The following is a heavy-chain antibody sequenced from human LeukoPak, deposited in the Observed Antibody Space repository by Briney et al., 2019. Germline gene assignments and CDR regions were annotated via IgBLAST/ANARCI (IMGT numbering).Heavy chain of an antibody. CDR1: GFTFSTYW. V-gene: IGHV3-74*01. Sequence: GGSLRLSCAASGFTFSTYWMHWVRQAPGKGLVWVSRIKSDGSSTAYADSVKGRFTISRDNAKNTLYLQINSLRAEDTAVYYCAKSYCSGGSCYPYYFDYWGQGTLVTVSS. J-gene: IGHJ4*02. D-gene: IGHD2-15*01. CDR2: IKSDGSST. CDR3: AKSYCSGGSCYPYYFDY.